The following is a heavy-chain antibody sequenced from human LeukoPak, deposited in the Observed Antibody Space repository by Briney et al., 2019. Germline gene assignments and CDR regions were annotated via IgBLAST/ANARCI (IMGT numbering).Heavy chain of an antibody. CDR3: ARGTFSSSLGWFDP. J-gene: IGHJ5*02. D-gene: IGHD6-13*01. Sequence: ASVKVSCKASGYTFISYAVHWVRQAPGQRLEWMGWINAANGDTKYSQNFQGRVTITRDISASTAYMELSSLRSADTAVYYCARGTFSSSLGWFDPWGQGTLVTVSS. CDR2: INAANGDT. V-gene: IGHV1-3*01. CDR1: GYTFISYA.